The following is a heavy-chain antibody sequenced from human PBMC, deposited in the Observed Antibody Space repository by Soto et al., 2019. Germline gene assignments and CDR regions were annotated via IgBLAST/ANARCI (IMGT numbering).Heavy chain of an antibody. CDR3: AKATHNAEGGYCRSTSCAAEYFQN. CDR1: GFTIINFA. Sequence: EVQLLESGGALVRPGGSLRLSCAASGFTIINFARSWGRQAPGKGVEWVSTIHIGGNYYAESVRGRFTISRYNAKNTLSLQMNSLRAEDTAVYYCAKATHNAEGGYCRSTSCAAEYFQNWGQGTLVSVSS. J-gene: IGHJ1*01. V-gene: IGHV3-23*01. D-gene: IGHD2-2*01. CDR2: IHIGGN.